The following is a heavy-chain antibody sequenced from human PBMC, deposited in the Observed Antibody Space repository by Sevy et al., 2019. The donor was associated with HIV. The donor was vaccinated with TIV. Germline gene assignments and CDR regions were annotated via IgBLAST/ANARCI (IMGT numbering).Heavy chain of an antibody. D-gene: IGHD3-22*01. CDR3: ARDIHPDYYDSSGYYHHAFDI. J-gene: IGHJ3*02. Sequence: GGSLRLSCAASGFTFSDYYVSWIRQAPGKGLEWVSYISSSGSTIYYADSVKGRFTISRDNAKNSLYLQMNSLRAEDTAVYYCARDIHPDYYDSSGYYHHAFDIWGQGTMVTVSS. CDR1: GFTFSDYY. V-gene: IGHV3-11*01. CDR2: ISSSGSTI.